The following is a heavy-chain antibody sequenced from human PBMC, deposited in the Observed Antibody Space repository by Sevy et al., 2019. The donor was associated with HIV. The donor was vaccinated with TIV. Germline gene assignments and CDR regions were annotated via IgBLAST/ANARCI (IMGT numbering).Heavy chain of an antibody. J-gene: IGHJ4*02. CDR2: TRNKADGYTT. Sequence: GGSVRLSCVASGFTFSDHYMEWVRQAPGKGLEWVGRTRNKADGYTTEYAASVKGRFTISRDESKNSLYVQMNSLKAEDTAVYYCATHAGIAAAGRVFDYWGQGTLVTVS. CDR1: GFTFSDHY. CDR3: ATHAGIAAAGRVFDY. D-gene: IGHD6-13*01. V-gene: IGHV3-72*01.